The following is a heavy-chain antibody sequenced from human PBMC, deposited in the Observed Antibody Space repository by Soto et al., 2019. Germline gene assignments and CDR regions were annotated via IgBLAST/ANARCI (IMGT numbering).Heavy chain of an antibody. J-gene: IGHJ4*02. CDR2: ISSNGGST. D-gene: IGHD2-15*01. Sequence: EVQLVESGGGLVQPGGSLRLSCAASGFTFSSYAMHWVRQAPGKGLEYVSAISSNGGSTYYANSVKGRFTISRDNSTNTLYLQMGSLRAEDMAVYYCARGRDVVAARFDYWGQGTLVTVSS. CDR1: GFTFSSYA. V-gene: IGHV3-64*01. CDR3: ARGRDVVAARFDY.